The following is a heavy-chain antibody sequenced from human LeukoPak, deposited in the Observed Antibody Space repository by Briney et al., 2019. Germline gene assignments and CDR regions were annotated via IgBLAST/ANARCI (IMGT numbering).Heavy chain of an antibody. CDR2: INHSGST. J-gene: IGHJ6*03. D-gene: IGHD3-10*01. CDR3: ARSGFYSITMVRGVTYYMDV. Sequence: SETLSLTCAVYGGSFSGYYWSWIRQPPGKGLEWIGEINHSGSTNYNPSLKSRVTISVDTSKNQFSLKLSSVTAADTAVYCCARSGFYSITMVRGVTYYMDVWGEGTTDTISS. V-gene: IGHV4-34*01. CDR1: GGSFSGYY.